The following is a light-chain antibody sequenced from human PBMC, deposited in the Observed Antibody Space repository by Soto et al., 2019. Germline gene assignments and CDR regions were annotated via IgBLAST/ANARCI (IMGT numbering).Light chain of an antibody. V-gene: IGKV1-5*01. CDR2: DDS. J-gene: IGKJ1*01. CDR1: QSISSW. CDR3: QKYNSYLWT. Sequence: DIQLTQPPSTLSASVGDRVTIPCRASQSISSWLAWYQQKTGKAPKLLIYDDSSLESGVPSRFSGSGSGTELNLTISSLQPDDFATYYCQKYNSYLWTFGQGTKVDIK.